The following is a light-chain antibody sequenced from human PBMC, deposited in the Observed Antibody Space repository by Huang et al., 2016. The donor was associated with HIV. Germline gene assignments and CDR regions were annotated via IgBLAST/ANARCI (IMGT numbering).Light chain of an antibody. Sequence: DIQMTQSPSSLSASVGGRVTIPCRASQSISSYLNWYQQKPGQAPNLLIYAASSLQSGVPSRFSGSGSGTDFTLTISSLQPEDFATYHCQQSYSTPAFGQGTKVEIK. CDR2: AAS. V-gene: IGKV1-39*01. CDR3: QQSYSTPA. CDR1: QSISSY. J-gene: IGKJ1*01.